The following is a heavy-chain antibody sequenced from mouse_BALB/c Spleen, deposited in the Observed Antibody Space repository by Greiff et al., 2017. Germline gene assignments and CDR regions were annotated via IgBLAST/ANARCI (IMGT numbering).Heavy chain of an antibody. CDR1: GFSLTSYG. CDR2: IWAGGST. CDR3: AREEIYDGYRFAY. Sequence: QVQLKESGPGLVAPSQSLSITCTVSGFSLTSYGVHWVRQPPGKGLEWLGVIWAGGSTNYNSALMSRLSISKDNSKSQVFLKMNSLQTDDTAMYYCAREEIYDGYRFAYWGQGTLVTVSA. J-gene: IGHJ3*01. D-gene: IGHD2-3*01. V-gene: IGHV2-9*02.